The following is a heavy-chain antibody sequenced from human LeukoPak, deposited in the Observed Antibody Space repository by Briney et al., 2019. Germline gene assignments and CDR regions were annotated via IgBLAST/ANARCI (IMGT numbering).Heavy chain of an antibody. CDR3: ARGGYYGSGNDFRFDP. CDR2: IYTSEST. V-gene: IGHV4-61*02. CDR1: GGSISSSNYY. D-gene: IGHD3-10*01. J-gene: IGHJ5*02. Sequence: SETLSLTCSVSGGSISSSNYYWSWIRQPAGKGLEWIGRIYTSESTNYNPSLKSRVTIPVDTSRNQFSLKLSSVTAADTAVYYCARGGYYGSGNDFRFDPWGQGTLVTVSS.